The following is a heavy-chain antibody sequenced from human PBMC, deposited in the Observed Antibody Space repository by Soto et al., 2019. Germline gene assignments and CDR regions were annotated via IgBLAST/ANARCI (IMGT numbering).Heavy chain of an antibody. J-gene: IGHJ6*02. CDR3: ARSGGYSYGFPYYYYGMDV. D-gene: IGHD5-18*01. V-gene: IGHV4-59*01. CDR1: GGSISSYY. Sequence: SETLSLTCTVSGGSISSYYWSWIRQPPGKGLEWIGYIYYSGSTNYNPSLKSRVTISVDTSKNQFSLKLSSVTAADTAVYYCARSGGYSYGFPYYYYGMDVWGQGTTVTVSS. CDR2: IYYSGST.